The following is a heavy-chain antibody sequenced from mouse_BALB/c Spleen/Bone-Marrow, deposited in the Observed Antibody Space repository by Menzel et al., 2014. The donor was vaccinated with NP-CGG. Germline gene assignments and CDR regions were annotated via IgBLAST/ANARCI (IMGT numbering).Heavy chain of an antibody. CDR1: GYSFTGYN. Sequence: EVKLQESGPELEKPGASVKISCKASGYSFTGYNMNWVKQYNGQSLEWIGNVDPYYGATTYNQKFKGKAILTVDKSSSTAYMQLERLTSEDSAVYYCARSYNSFDFWGQGTTLTVSS. J-gene: IGHJ2*01. CDR2: VDPYYGAT. CDR3: ARSYNSFDF. V-gene: IGHV1-39*01.